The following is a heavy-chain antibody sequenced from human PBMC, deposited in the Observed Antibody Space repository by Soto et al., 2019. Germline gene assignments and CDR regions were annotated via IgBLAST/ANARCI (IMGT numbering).Heavy chain of an antibody. J-gene: IGHJ5*02. Sequence: QVQLVQSGAEVKKPGASVKVSCKASGYTFTTYGITWVRQAPGQGLEWMGWISAYNGNTNYAQKFQGRVTMTTDTSTTTAYMELGGLRPDDTAVYYCARDLYYGSGGYRWCDPWGQGTLVTVSS. D-gene: IGHD3-10*01. CDR1: GYTFTTYG. CDR2: ISAYNGNT. V-gene: IGHV1-18*04. CDR3: ARDLYYGSGGYRWCDP.